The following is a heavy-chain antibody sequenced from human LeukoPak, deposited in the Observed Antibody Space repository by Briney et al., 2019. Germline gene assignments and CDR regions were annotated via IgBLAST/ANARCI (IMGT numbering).Heavy chain of an antibody. CDR3: ARDSDYGDYSY. CDR2: IYSGGST. CDR1: GFTVSSNY. J-gene: IGHJ4*02. V-gene: IGHV3-53*01. D-gene: IGHD4-17*01. Sequence: GGSLRLSCAASGFTVSSNYMSWVRQAPGKGLEWVSVIYSGGSTYYADSVKGRFTIPRDNSKNTLYLQMNSLRAEDTAVYYCARDSDYGDYSYWGQGTLVTVSS.